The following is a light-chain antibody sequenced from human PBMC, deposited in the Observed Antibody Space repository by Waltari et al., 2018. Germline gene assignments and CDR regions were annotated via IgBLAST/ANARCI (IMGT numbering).Light chain of an antibody. J-gene: IGKJ4*01. Sequence: DIQMTQSPSSLSASVGDRVTITCRASQSISSYLNWYQHKPGKAPKLLIDAASSLQSGVPSMFSGSASGTYFTLIISGLQPEDVATYYCQQTYSAPLTFGGGTKVEIK. CDR2: AAS. V-gene: IGKV1-39*01. CDR3: QQTYSAPLT. CDR1: QSISSY.